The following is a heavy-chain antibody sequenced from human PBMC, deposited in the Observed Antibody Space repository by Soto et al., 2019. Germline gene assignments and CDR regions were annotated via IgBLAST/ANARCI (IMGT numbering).Heavy chain of an antibody. V-gene: IGHV4-4*07. J-gene: IGHJ4*02. CDR1: GDSINNYY. CDR3: ARGGAVATTAHFDH. D-gene: IGHD5-12*01. Sequence: LSLTCTVSGDSINNYYWSWMRLPAGKGLEWIGRIYSNGNTYYNPSLKSRVSMSVDTSKNQFSLILKTVTAADTAVYYCARGGAVATTAHFDHWGQGTLVTVSS. CDR2: IYSNGNT.